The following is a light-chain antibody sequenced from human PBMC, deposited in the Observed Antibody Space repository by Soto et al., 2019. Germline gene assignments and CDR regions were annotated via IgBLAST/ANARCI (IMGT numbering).Light chain of an antibody. CDR2: GAS. Sequence: EIVLTQSPGTLSLSPGERATLSCRASQTVDTNYLAWYQQIPGQAPRLLIYGASTMATGIPDRFSGSGSGTDFTLTISRLDPEDSAVYYCQQYATSPWTFGQGTKVEIK. CDR3: QQYATSPWT. V-gene: IGKV3-20*01. CDR1: QTVDTNY. J-gene: IGKJ1*01.